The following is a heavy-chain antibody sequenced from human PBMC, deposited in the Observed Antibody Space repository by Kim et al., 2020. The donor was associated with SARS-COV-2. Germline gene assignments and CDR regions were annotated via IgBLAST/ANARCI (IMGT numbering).Heavy chain of an antibody. CDR3: VKAWGSRPVGY. J-gene: IGHJ4*02. Sequence: GGSLRLSCAASGFTFSRSWMNWVRQTPGKGLEWVANISYDGNEKNYVDSVKGRFTISRDNSENSVYLQMNSLRAEDTAVYYCVKAWGSRPVGYWGQGTLVTVSS. V-gene: IGHV3-7*01. CDR2: ISYDGNEK. D-gene: IGHD3-16*01. CDR1: GFTFSRSW.